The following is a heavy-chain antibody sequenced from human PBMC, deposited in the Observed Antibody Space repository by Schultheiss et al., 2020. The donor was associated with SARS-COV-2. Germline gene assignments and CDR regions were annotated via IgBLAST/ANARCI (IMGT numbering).Heavy chain of an antibody. V-gene: IGHV3-15*01. J-gene: IGHJ2*01. D-gene: IGHD3-3*01. CDR2: IKSKTDGGTT. CDR1: GFTFSSYG. CDR3: TRASHYDFWSGYFRYFDL. Sequence: GGSLRLSCAASGFTFSSYGMHWVRQAPGKGLEWVGRIKSKTDGGTTDYAAPVKGRFTISRDDSKSIAYLQMNSLKTEDTAVYYCTRASHYDFWSGYFRYFDLWGRGTRGTVSS.